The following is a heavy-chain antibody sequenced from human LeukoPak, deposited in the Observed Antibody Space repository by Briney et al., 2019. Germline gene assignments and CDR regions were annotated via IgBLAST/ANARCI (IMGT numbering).Heavy chain of an antibody. J-gene: IGHJ4*02. D-gene: IGHD5-24*01. CDR1: GDSIRSNNYY. CDR2: IYDTGST. CDR3: ARGGGWQRWLQLLGGFDY. Sequence: SETLSLTCTVSGDSIRSNNYYWGWIRQPPGKGLEWIGSIYDTGSTFYNPSLKSRVIISVDTSKNQFSLKLSSVTAADTAVYYCARGGGWQRWLQLLGGFDYWGQGTLVTVSS. V-gene: IGHV4-39*02.